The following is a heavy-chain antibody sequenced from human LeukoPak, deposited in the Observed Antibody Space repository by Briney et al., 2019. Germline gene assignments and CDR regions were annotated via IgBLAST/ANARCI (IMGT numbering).Heavy chain of an antibody. CDR3: ARVPRPFGELLRNGMDV. J-gene: IGHJ6*02. CDR2: IYYSGST. V-gene: IGHV4-59*01. CDR1: GGSISSYY. D-gene: IGHD3-10*01. Sequence: SETLSLTCTVSGGSISSYYWSRIRQPPGKGLEWIGYIYYSGSTNYNPSLKSRVTISVDTSKNQFSLKLSSVTAADTAVYYCARVPRPFGELLRNGMDVWGQGTTVTVSS.